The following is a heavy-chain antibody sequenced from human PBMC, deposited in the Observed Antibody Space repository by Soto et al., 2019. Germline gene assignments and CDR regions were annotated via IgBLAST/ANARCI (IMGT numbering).Heavy chain of an antibody. CDR1: GYSFTRDL. CDR3: LWVSSEFDY. J-gene: IGHJ4*02. CDR2: ISAYTGNT. D-gene: IGHD7-27*01. Sequence: APVKVSCKTSGYSFTRDLISWLRLDPGQGLEWMGWISAYTGNTKYAPKLQGRVTMTTDTSTTTAYMELRSLRSDDTAVYYCLWVSSEFDYWGQGSLVIVSS. V-gene: IGHV1-18*01.